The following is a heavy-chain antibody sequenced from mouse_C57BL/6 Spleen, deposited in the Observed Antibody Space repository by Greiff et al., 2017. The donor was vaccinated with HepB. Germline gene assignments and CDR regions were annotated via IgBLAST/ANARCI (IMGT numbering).Heavy chain of an antibody. D-gene: IGHD2-1*01. CDR2: IHPNSGST. CDR1: GYTFTSYW. J-gene: IGHJ1*03. CDR3: AIYYGNPYWYFDV. Sequence: QVQLQQSGAELVKPGASVKISCKASGYTFTSYWMHWVKQRPGQGLEWIGMIHPNSGSTNYNEKFKSKATLTVDKSSSTAYMQLSSLTSEDSAVYYCAIYYGNPYWYFDVWGTGTTVTVSS. V-gene: IGHV1-64*01.